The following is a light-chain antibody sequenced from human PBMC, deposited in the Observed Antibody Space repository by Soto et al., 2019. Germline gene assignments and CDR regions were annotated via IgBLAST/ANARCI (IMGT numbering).Light chain of an antibody. CDR2: DVI. J-gene: IGLJ3*02. Sequence: QSALTQPPSVSGSPGQSGTISCSVVTSDVGDYEHVSWYQLAPGTAPKLLISDVINRPSGVPDRFSGSRSGNTPSLTISGLQAEDEADYYCGLFTSSATWVFGGGTKLTVL. CDR1: TSDVGDYEH. CDR3: GLFTSSATWV. V-gene: IGLV2-18*01.